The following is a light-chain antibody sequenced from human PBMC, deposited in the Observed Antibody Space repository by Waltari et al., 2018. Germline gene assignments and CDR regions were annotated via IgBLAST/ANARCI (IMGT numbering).Light chain of an antibody. Sequence: QSALTQPASVSGSPGQSITISCTGTSSDVGAYNYVSWFRKPPGTAPKLLIFDVSHRPSGVSNRFSGSKSGNTASLTISGLQAEDEADYYCSSYTTSSTVVFGGGTKLTVL. V-gene: IGLV2-14*03. CDR3: SSYTTSSTVV. J-gene: IGLJ2*01. CDR1: SSDVGAYNY. CDR2: DVS.